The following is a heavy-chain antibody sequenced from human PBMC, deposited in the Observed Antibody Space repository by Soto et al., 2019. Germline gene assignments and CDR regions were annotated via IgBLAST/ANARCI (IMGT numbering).Heavy chain of an antibody. J-gene: IGHJ5*02. V-gene: IGHV3-30*03. CDR3: ARSSGGVFGIIIEGSNWLAP. Sequence: GGSLRLSCAASGFTFSSYGMHWVRQAPGKGLEWVAVISYDGSNKYYADPVKGRFTISRDNSKNTLYLQMNSLRSEDTAVYYCARSSGGVFGIIIEGSNWLAPWGQGSLVTVSS. D-gene: IGHD3-16*02. CDR1: GFTFSSYG. CDR2: ISYDGSNK.